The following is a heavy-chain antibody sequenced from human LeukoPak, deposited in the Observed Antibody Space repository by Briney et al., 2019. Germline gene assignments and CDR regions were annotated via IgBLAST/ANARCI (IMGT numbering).Heavy chain of an antibody. D-gene: IGHD3-9*01. CDR3: ARDYYDILTGYYPHFDY. V-gene: IGHV1-18*01. CDR2: ISAYNGNT. J-gene: IGHJ4*02. Sequence: GASVKVSCKASGYTFTSYGISWVRQAPGQGLEWMGWISAYNGNTNYAQKLQGRVTMTTDTSTSTAYMELRSLRSDDTAVYYCARDYYDILTGYYPHFDYWGQGTLVTVSS. CDR1: GYTFTSYG.